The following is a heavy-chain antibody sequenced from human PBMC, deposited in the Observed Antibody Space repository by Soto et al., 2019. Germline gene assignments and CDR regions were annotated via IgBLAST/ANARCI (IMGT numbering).Heavy chain of an antibody. CDR3: AKGGSSRFDP. V-gene: IGHV4-59*01. Sequence: SETLSLTCSVSGGSINNNYWSWIRQPPGKGLEWIGYIYYSGSTNYNPSLKSRVTISVDMSKNQFSLKLSSVTAADTAVYYCAKGGSSRFDPWGQGTLVTVS. CDR2: IYYSGST. J-gene: IGHJ5*02. CDR1: GGSINNNY. D-gene: IGHD2-15*01.